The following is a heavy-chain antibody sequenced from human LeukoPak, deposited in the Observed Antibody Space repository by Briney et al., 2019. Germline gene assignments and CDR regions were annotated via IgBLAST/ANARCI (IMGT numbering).Heavy chain of an antibody. CDR3: AKAVTPLRSNDDAFDI. D-gene: IGHD4-23*01. V-gene: IGHV3-23*01. CDR2: ISGSGGST. CDR1: GFTFSSYA. J-gene: IGHJ3*02. Sequence: GGSLRLSCAASGFTFSSYAMSWVRQAPGKGLEWVSAISGSGGSTYYADSVKGRFTISRDNSKNTLYLQMNSLRAEDTAVYYCAKAVTPLRSNDDAFDIWGQGTMVTVSS.